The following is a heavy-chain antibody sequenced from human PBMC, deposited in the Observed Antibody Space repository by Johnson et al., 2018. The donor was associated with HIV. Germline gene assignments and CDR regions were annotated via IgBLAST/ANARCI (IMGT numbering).Heavy chain of an antibody. Sequence: VQLVESGGGLVQPGGSLKLSCAASGFTFDDYGMSWVRQAPGKGLEWVSVIYSGGSTYYPDSVKGRFTISRDNSKNTLYLQMNSLKTEDTAVYYCTTDPTSILWFREVGRDAFDIWGQGTMVTVSS. CDR1: GFTFDDYG. V-gene: IGHV3-66*01. J-gene: IGHJ3*02. D-gene: IGHD3-10*01. CDR2: IYSGGST. CDR3: TTDPTSILWFREVGRDAFDI.